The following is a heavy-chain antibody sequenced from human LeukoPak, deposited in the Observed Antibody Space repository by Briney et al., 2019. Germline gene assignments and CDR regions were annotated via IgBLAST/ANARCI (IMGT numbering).Heavy chain of an antibody. J-gene: IGHJ6*02. CDR1: GYTFTSYY. CDR3: ARASSSWYQASLIYSDYYGMDV. V-gene: IGHV1-46*01. Sequence: ASVKVSCKASGYTFTSYYMHWVRQAPGQGVEWRGIINPSGGSTSYAQKFQGRVTMTRHTSTSTVYMELSSLRSEDTAVYYGARASSSWYQASLIYSDYYGMDVWGQGTTVTVSS. CDR2: INPSGGST. D-gene: IGHD6-13*01.